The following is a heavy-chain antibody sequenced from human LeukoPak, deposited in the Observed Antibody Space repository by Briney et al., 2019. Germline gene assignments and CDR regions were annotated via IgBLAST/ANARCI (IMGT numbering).Heavy chain of an antibody. CDR2: IRGSGGGI. CDR1: GFTFSSYA. V-gene: IGHV3-23*01. CDR3: ARDGVNCSGAGCYSFFAFDI. J-gene: IGHJ3*02. Sequence: GGSLRLSCAPSGFTFSSYAMSWVRQAPGEGLEWVSAIRGSGGGINYADSVKGRFTISRDNSKNTLYLQMNSLRAEDTAVYYCARDGVNCSGAGCYSFFAFDIRGQGTMVTVSS. D-gene: IGHD2-15*01.